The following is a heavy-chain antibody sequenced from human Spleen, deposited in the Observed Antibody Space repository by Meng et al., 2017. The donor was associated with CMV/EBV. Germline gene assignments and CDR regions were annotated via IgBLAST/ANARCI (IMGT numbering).Heavy chain of an antibody. CDR3: ARSLRFSPMGP. Sequence: ASVKVSCKTSGYTFTGYYIQWVRQAPGQGLEWMGWINPKSGGTKYAQKFQDRVTMTRDTSINTAYMGLSSLTSDDTAVYYCARSLRFSPMGPWGQGTLVTVS. D-gene: IGHD3-3*01. J-gene: IGHJ5*02. V-gene: IGHV1-2*02. CDR2: INPKSGGT. CDR1: GYTFTGYY.